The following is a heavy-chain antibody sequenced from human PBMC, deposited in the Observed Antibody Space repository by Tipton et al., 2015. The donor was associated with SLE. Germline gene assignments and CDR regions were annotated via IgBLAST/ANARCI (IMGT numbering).Heavy chain of an antibody. D-gene: IGHD3-10*01. CDR1: GFTVSSNY. V-gene: IGHV3-53*01. Sequence: SLRLSCAASGFTVSSNYMSWVRQAPGKGLEWVSVIYSGGSTYYSDSVKGRFTISRDNSKNTLYLQMNSLRAEDTAVYYCARAYGSGSRYYYYYYMDVWGKRDTVTVSS. J-gene: IGHJ6*03. CDR2: IYSGGST. CDR3: ARAYGSGSRYYYYYYMDV.